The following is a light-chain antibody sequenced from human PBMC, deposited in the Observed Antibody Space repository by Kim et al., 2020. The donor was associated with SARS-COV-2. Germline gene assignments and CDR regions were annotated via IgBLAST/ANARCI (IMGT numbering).Light chain of an antibody. CDR2: GAS. Sequence: EIVLTQSPGTLSLSPGERATLSCRASQSVSSSYLAWYQQKPGQASRLLIYGASSRATGIPDRFSGSGSGTDFTLTISRLEPEDFALYYCQQYGSPPTFGQGTKVDIK. CDR3: QQYGSPPT. CDR1: QSVSSSY. J-gene: IGKJ1*01. V-gene: IGKV3-20*01.